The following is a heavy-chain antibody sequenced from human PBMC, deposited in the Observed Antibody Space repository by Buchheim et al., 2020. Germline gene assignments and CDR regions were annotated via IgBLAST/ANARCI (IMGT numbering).Heavy chain of an antibody. CDR3: ARVHNWKAAGFFYYYYGLDV. CDR1: GYTFTRYG. D-gene: IGHD1-20*01. Sequence: QVQLVQSGAEVKKPGASVKVSCKASGYTFTRYGIRWVRQAPGQGLEWMGWISAYDGNTNYAQKFQGRVTLTTDTSTTTAYMELSSLRSDDTAVYFCARVHNWKAAGFFYYYYGLDVWGQGTT. J-gene: IGHJ6*02. CDR2: ISAYDGNT. V-gene: IGHV1-18*01.